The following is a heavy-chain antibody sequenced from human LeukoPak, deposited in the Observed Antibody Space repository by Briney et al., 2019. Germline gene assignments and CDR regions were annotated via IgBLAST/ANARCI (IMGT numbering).Heavy chain of an antibody. D-gene: IGHD2-2*01. J-gene: IGHJ3*02. Sequence: GASVKVSCKASGYTFTSYGISWVRQAPGQGLEWMGWISAYNGNTNYAQKLQGRVTMTTDTSTSTAYMELRSLRSDDTAVYYCARAGVEYCSSTSCYLGAFDIWGQGTMVTVSS. CDR2: ISAYNGNT. CDR3: ARAGVEYCSSTSCYLGAFDI. CDR1: GYTFTSYG. V-gene: IGHV1-18*01.